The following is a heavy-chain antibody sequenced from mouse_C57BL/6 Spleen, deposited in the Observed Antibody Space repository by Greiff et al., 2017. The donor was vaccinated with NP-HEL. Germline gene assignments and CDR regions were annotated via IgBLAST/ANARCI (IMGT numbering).Heavy chain of an antibody. CDR1: GYTFTDYY. Sequence: EVQLQQSGPELVKPGASVKISCKASGYTFTDYYMNWVKQSHGKSLEWIGDINPNNGGTSYNQKFKGKATLTVDKSSSTAYMELRSLTSEDSAVYYCARRLYGSSYYAMDYWGQGTSVTVSS. J-gene: IGHJ4*01. D-gene: IGHD1-1*01. V-gene: IGHV1-26*01. CDR2: INPNNGGT. CDR3: ARRLYGSSYYAMDY.